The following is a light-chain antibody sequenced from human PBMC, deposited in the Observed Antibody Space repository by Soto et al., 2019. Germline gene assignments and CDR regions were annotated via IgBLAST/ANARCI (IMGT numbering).Light chain of an antibody. V-gene: IGLV2-11*01. J-gene: IGLJ3*02. CDR1: SSDVGGYNY. Sequence: QSALTQPRSVSGSPGQSVTISCTGTSSDVGGYNYVSWYQHHPGKAPKLMIYDVSKRPSGVPDRFSGSKSGNTASLTISGLQGEDEADYYCCSYAGRVFGGGTQLTVL. CDR2: DVS. CDR3: CSYAGRV.